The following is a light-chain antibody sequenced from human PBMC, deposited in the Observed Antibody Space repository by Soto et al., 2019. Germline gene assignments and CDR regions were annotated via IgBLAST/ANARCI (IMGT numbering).Light chain of an antibody. V-gene: IGKV3-20*01. CDR2: GAS. J-gene: IGKJ1*01. CDR3: QQYGGSPLT. CDR1: ESFASTY. Sequence: EIVLTQSPGTLSLSPGEKATLSCRASESFASTYLAWYQQKPGQAPRLLIYGASSRATGIPDRFSGSASGTDFTFTFTISRLEPEDSAVYYCQQYGGSPLTFGQGTKVEIK.